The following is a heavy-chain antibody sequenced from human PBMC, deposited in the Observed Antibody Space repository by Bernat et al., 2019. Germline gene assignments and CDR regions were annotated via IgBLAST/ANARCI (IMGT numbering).Heavy chain of an antibody. CDR1: GFTFSSYA. CDR2: ISYDGSNK. V-gene: IGHV3-30-3*01. CDR3: ARSNMITFGGVIATGFDY. Sequence: QVQLVESGGGVVQPGRSLRLSCAASGFTFSSYAMHWVRQAPGKGLEWVAVISYDGSNKYYADSGKGRFTISRDNSKNTLYLQMNSLRAEDTAVYYCARSNMITFGGVIATGFDYWGQGTLVTVSS. D-gene: IGHD3-16*02. J-gene: IGHJ4*02.